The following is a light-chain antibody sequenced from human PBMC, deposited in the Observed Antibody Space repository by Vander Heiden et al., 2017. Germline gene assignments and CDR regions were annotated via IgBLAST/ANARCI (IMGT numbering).Light chain of an antibody. J-gene: IGKJ1*01. CDR2: KAS. Sequence: DIQMTQSPSTLSAAVGDKVTITCRVSQSVSSWLAWYQQKPGKAPKLLIYKASTLESGVPSRFSGSGSGTEFTLTISSLQPDDFAVYYCQQYNTYLWTFGQGTKVEIK. CDR3: QQYNTYLWT. CDR1: QSVSSW. V-gene: IGKV1-5*03.